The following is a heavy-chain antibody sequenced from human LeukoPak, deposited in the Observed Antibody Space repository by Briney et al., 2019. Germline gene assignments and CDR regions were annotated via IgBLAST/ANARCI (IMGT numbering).Heavy chain of an antibody. J-gene: IGHJ4*02. Sequence: PGGSLRLSCAASGFTFINAWMAWVRRPPGKGLEWVSSISSRGSTIYYADSVKGRFTISRDNAKNSLYLQMNSLRAEDTAVYYCARVHYDILTGYYSMGDYWGQGTLVTVSS. CDR3: ARVHYDILTGYYSMGDY. CDR1: GFTFINAW. V-gene: IGHV3-48*04. CDR2: ISSRGSTI. D-gene: IGHD3-9*01.